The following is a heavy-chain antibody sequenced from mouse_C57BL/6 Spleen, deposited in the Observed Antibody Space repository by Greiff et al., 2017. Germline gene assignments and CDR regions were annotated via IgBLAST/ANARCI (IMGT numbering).Heavy chain of an antibody. J-gene: IGHJ2*01. CDR1: GYSFTGYY. D-gene: IGHD1-1*01. CDR3: ARETTVVHFDY. V-gene: IGHV1-42*01. CDR2: INPSTGGT. Sequence: VHVKQSGPELVKPGASVKISCKASGYSFTGYYMNWVKQSPEKSLEWIGEINPSTGGTTYNQKFKAKATLTVDKSSSTAYMQLKSLTSEDSAVYYCARETTVVHFDYWGQGTTLTVSS.